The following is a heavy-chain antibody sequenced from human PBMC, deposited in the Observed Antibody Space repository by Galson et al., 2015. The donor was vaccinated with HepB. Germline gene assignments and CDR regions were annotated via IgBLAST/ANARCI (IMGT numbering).Heavy chain of an antibody. CDR2: IYPGDSDT. V-gene: IGHV5-51*03. CDR1: GYSFTSYW. D-gene: IGHD3-22*01. CDR3: ATLQGGHYYDRSGYYLPIDYYYYLDV. Sequence: QSGAEVKKPGESLKVSCKGSGYSFTSYWIGWVRQMPGKGLEWMGIIYPGDSDTRYSPSFQGQVTIPADKSISTAYLQWSSLKASDTAMYYCATLQGGHYYDRSGYYLPIDYYYYLDVWGKGTTVTVSS. J-gene: IGHJ6*03.